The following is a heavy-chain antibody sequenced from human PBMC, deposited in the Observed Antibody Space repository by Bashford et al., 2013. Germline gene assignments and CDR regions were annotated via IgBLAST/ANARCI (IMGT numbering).Heavy chain of an antibody. CDR2: ISAYNGNT. V-gene: IGHV1-18*01. CDR3: ARPANHAYNWNSFYYFDY. Sequence: ASVKVSCKASGYTFTSYGISWVRQAPGQGLEWMGWISAYNGNTNYAQKFQGRVTITRDTSASTAYMELSSLRSEDTAVYYCARPANHAYNWNSFYYFDYWGQGTLVTVSS. CDR1: GYTFTSYG. J-gene: IGHJ4*02. D-gene: IGHD1-7*01.